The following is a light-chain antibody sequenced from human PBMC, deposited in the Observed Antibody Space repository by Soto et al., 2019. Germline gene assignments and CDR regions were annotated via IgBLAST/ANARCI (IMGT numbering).Light chain of an antibody. V-gene: IGLV1-40*01. Sequence: QPVLTQPPSVSGAPGQRVIISCTGSSSSIGGGYDVHWYQQIPGRAPKLLIYANRNRPSGVPDRFSGSKSGTSASLAITGLQTEDEADYYCQSYDSRLSGREVFGGGTKVTVL. CDR1: SSSIGGGYD. CDR2: ANR. CDR3: QSYDSRLSGREV. J-gene: IGLJ2*01.